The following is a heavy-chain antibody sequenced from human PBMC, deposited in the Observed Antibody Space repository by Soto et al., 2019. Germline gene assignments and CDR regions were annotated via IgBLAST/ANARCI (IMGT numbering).Heavy chain of an antibody. CDR1: GGSFSGYY. V-gene: IGHV4-34*01. J-gene: IGHJ6*02. D-gene: IGHD6-13*01. CDR3: ARGMSPGYSSSWYVYYYGMDV. Sequence: TLSLTCAVYGGSFSGYYWSWIRQPPGKGLEWIGEINHSGSTNYNPSLKSRVTISVDTSKNQFSLKLSSVTAADTAVYYCARGMSPGYSSSWYVYYYGMDVWGQGTTVTVSS. CDR2: INHSGST.